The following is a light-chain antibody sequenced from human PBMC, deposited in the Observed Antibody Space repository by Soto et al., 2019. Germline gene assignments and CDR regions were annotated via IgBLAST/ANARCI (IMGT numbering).Light chain of an antibody. CDR2: DDS. CDR1: NIGSKS. V-gene: IGLV3-21*02. J-gene: IGLJ1*01. CDR3: HVWDSSSDHYV. Sequence: SYELTQAPSVSVAPGQTARITCGGNNIGSKSVHWYQQKAGQAPALVVYDDSDRPSGIPERFSGSNSGNTATLTISRFEAGDEADYYCHVWDSSSDHYVFGSGTKLTVL.